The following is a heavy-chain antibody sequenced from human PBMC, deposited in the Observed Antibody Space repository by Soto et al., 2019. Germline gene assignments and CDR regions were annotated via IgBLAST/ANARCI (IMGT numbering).Heavy chain of an antibody. J-gene: IGHJ4*02. Sequence: PSEALSLTCTVSGGSISSGGYYWSWIRQHPGKGLEWIGYIYYSGSAYYNPSLKSRVTISVDTSKNQFSLKLSSVTAADTAVYYCARDPDPFWSGYETDMEWGQGTLVT. V-gene: IGHV4-31*03. D-gene: IGHD3-3*01. CDR2: IYYSGSA. CDR1: GGSISSGGYY. CDR3: ARDPDPFWSGYETDME.